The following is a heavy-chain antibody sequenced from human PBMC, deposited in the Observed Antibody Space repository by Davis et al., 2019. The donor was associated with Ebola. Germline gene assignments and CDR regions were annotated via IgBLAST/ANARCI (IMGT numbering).Heavy chain of an antibody. CDR2: ISTYNGKT. CDR3: ARDRAYCTHGACFTRYHDYGLDA. Sequence: ASVKVSCKASGYTFTTAGISWVRQAPGQGLEWVGWISTYNGKTEYAQNLQGRLTMTTATSTATAYMELRGLTSDDTAVYYCARDRAYCTHGACFTRYHDYGLDAWGKGTTVTVSS. V-gene: IGHV1-18*01. CDR1: GYTFTTAG. J-gene: IGHJ6*04. D-gene: IGHD2-8*01.